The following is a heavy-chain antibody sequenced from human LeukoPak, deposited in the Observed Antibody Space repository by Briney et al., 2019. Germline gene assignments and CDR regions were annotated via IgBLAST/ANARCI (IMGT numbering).Heavy chain of an antibody. CDR3: ARGAQVVSAAMRVIYGMDV. D-gene: IGHD2-2*01. V-gene: IGHV3-7*03. J-gene: IGHJ6*04. Sequence: GGSLRLSCAASGFTFSSYWMSWVRQAPGKGLEWVANIKQDGSEKYYVDSVKGRFTISRDNAKNSLYLQMNSLRAEDTAVYYCARGAQVVSAAMRVIYGMDVWGKGTTVTVSS. CDR2: IKQDGSEK. CDR1: GFTFSSYW.